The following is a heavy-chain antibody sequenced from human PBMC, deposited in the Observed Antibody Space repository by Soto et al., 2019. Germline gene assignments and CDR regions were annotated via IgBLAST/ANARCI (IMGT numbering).Heavy chain of an antibody. D-gene: IGHD3-10*01. CDR3: AKDSSGFYGSGSYYNFFDY. J-gene: IGHJ4*02. V-gene: IGHV3-23*01. CDR2: ISGSGGST. CDR1: GFTFSSYA. Sequence: EVQLLESGGGLVQPGGSLRLSCAASGFTFSSYAMSWVLQAPGKGLEWVSAISGSGGSTYYADSVKGRFTISRDNSKNALYLQMNSLRAEDTAVYYCAKDSSGFYGSGSYYNFFDYWGQGTLVTVSS.